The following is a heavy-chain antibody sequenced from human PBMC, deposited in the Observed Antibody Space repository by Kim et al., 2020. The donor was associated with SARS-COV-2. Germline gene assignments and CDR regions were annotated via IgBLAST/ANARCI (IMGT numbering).Heavy chain of an antibody. Sequence: GESLKISCEGSGYMFTSHWIGWVRQMPGKGLEWMGIIYPGDSTTRYSPSFQGQVTISADKSINTAYLHWSSLKASDTAIYYCARQQAHSLSSGIDYWGQGPLVTVSS. V-gene: IGHV5-51*01. CDR3: ARQQAHSLSSGIDY. J-gene: IGHJ4*02. CDR2: IYPGDSTT. CDR1: GYMFTSHW. D-gene: IGHD6-19*01.